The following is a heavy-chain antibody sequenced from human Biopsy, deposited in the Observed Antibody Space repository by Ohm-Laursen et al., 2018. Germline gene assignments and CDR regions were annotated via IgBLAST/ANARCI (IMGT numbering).Heavy chain of an antibody. Sequence: SETLSLTCTVSGGSISSYYWTWIRRPPGKGLEWIGDVYYSGSTNRNPSLKSRVTILVDTSKNQFSLKLNSVTAADTAVYYCGRREVVITHDAFDTWGQGTMVTVSS. J-gene: IGHJ3*02. V-gene: IGHV4-59*08. CDR1: GGSISSYY. CDR3: GRREVVITHDAFDT. CDR2: VYYSGST. D-gene: IGHD3-22*01.